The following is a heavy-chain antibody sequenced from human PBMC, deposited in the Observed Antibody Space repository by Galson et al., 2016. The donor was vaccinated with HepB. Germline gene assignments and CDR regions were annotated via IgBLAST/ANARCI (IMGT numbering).Heavy chain of an antibody. Sequence: LRLSCAASGFTFSSNWMSWVRQAPGKGLEWVANIKQDGSEKYYVDSVKGRFTISRDNAKNSLYLQMNSLRAEDTAVYYCARRQREEDIVVGVVVPGVFDYGMGVWGQGTTVTVPS. V-gene: IGHV3-7*04. CDR2: IKQDGSEK. CDR1: GFTFSSNW. J-gene: IGHJ6*02. D-gene: IGHD2-15*01. CDR3: ARRQREEDIVVGVVVPGVFDYGMGV.